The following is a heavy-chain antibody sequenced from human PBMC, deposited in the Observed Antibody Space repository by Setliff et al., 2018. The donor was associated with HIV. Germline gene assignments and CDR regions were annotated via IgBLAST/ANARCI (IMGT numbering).Heavy chain of an antibody. J-gene: IGHJ3*02. CDR2: FHYSAST. CDR3: ASEIGWYSENGAFDI. CDR1: GGSISTSSYY. V-gene: IGHV4-39*01. Sequence: SETLSLTCNVSGGSISTSSYYWGWIRQPPGKGLEWIGSFHYSASTSYNPSLRSRVTISVDTSKNQFSLKLTSVTAADTAVYYCASEIGWYSENGAFDIWGQGTMVTVSS. D-gene: IGHD6-19*01.